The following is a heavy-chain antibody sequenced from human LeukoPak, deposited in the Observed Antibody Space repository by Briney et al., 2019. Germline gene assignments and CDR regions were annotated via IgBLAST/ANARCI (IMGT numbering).Heavy chain of an antibody. J-gene: IGHJ4*02. CDR3: ARGSGSGSYYPRFDY. V-gene: IGHV3-21*01. D-gene: IGHD3-10*01. CDR1: GFTFSSYT. Sequence: PGGSLRLSCAASGFTFSSYTMDWVRQAPGKGLEWVSSISSSSSYIYYADSVKGRFTISRDNAKNSLYVQMNGLRAEDTAVYYCARGSGSGSYYPRFDYWGQGTLVTVSS. CDR2: ISSSSSYI.